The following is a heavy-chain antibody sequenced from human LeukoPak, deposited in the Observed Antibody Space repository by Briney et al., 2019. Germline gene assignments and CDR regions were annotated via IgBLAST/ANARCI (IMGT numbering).Heavy chain of an antibody. Sequence: ASVTVSCKASGGTFSSYAISWMRQAPGQGLEWMGGIIPIFGTANYAQKFQGRVTITADESTSTAYMELSSLRSEDTAVYYCARDITVATISNWFDPWGQGTLVTVSS. V-gene: IGHV1-69*13. D-gene: IGHD5-12*01. J-gene: IGHJ5*02. CDR3: ARDITVATISNWFDP. CDR1: GGTFSSYA. CDR2: IIPIFGTA.